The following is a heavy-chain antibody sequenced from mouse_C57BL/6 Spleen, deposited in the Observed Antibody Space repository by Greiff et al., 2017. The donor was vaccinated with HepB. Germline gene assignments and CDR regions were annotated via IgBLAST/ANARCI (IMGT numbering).Heavy chain of an antibody. J-gene: IGHJ2*01. CDR1: GFTFSDYY. CDR3: ARQEYDYVLDY. V-gene: IGHV5-12*01. CDR2: ISNGGGST. D-gene: IGHD2-4*01. Sequence: DVKLQESGGGLVQPGGSLKLSCAASGFTFSDYYMYWVRQTPEKRLEWVAYISNGGGSTYYPDTVKGRFTISRDNAKNTLYLQMSRLKSEDTAMYYCARQEYDYVLDYWGQGTTLTVSS.